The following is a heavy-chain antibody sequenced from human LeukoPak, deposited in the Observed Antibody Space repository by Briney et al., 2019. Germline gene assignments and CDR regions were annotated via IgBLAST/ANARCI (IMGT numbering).Heavy chain of an antibody. D-gene: IGHD1-26*01. CDR2: IKQDGSEK. V-gene: IGHV3-7*01. CDR1: GFTFSSYW. Sequence: GGSLRLSCAASGFTFSSYWMSWVRQAPGKGLEWVANIKQDGSEKYYVDSVKGRLTISRDNAKNSLYLQMNSLRAEDTAVYYCARDHGSYSDYFDYWGQGTLVTVSS. J-gene: IGHJ4*02. CDR3: ARDHGSYSDYFDY.